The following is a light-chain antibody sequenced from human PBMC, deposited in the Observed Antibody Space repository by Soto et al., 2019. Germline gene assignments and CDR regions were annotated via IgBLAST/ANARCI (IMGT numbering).Light chain of an antibody. J-gene: IGLJ2*01. Sequence: QSALTQPPSVSGAPGQRVTISCTGSNSNIGAGYDVHWYQQLPGTAPKLLISNNSNRPSGVPDRFSGSKSGTSASLAITGLQAEDEADYYCQSFDSSSVVFGGGTKLTVL. V-gene: IGLV1-40*01. CDR3: QSFDSSSVV. CDR2: NNS. CDR1: NSNIGAGYD.